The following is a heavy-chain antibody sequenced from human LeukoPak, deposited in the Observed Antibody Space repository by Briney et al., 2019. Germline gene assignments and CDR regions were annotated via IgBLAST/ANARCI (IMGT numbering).Heavy chain of an antibody. V-gene: IGHV4-59*08. CDR3: ARHRDYYDT. D-gene: IGHD3-22*01. J-gene: IGHJ4*01. CDR2: IYSSGSA. Sequence: SETLSLTRTVSGASINNNFWTWIRQPPGKGLEWIGYIYSSGSAKYNPSLKSRVIISGDTSKNLISLNLTSVTAADTAVYFCARHRDYYDTWGHGTLVTVSS. CDR1: GASINNNF.